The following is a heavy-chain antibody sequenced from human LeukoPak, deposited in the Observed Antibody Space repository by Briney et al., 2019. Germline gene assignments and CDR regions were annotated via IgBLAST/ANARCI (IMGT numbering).Heavy chain of an antibody. CDR3: ARDRYYYGSGSYTHYYGMDV. J-gene: IGHJ6*02. CDR1: GFTVSSNY. V-gene: IGHV3-66*01. CDR2: IYSGGST. D-gene: IGHD3-10*01. Sequence: GGSLRLSCAASGFTVSSNYMSWVRQAPGKGLEWVSVIYSGGSTYYADSVKGRFTISRDNSKNTLYLQMNSLRAEDTAVYYCARDRYYYGSGSYTHYYGMDVWGQGTTVTVSS.